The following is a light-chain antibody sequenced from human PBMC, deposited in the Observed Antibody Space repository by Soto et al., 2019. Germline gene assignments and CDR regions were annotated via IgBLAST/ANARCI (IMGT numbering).Light chain of an antibody. CDR2: KAS. Sequence: DIQMTQSPSTLSASVGDRVTITCRASQSVSSWLAWYQQKPGRAPKVLIYKASTLENGVPSRFSGSGSGTEFTLTISSLQPDDFATYYCKQYETFWTFGQGTKVDIK. CDR1: QSVSSW. J-gene: IGKJ1*01. CDR3: KQYETFWT. V-gene: IGKV1-5*03.